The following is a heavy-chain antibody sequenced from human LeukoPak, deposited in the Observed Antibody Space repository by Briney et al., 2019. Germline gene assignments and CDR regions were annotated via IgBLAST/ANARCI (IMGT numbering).Heavy chain of an antibody. J-gene: IGHJ4*02. CDR3: AKDALLWFGEAPTTYYFDF. Sequence: PGGSLRLSCAASGFTFSSYGMHWVRQAPGKGLEWVAVISYDGSNKYYADSVKGRFTISRDNSKNTLYLQMNSLRAEDTAVYYCAKDALLWFGEAPTTYYFDFWGQGTLVTVSS. V-gene: IGHV3-30*18. D-gene: IGHD3-10*01. CDR1: GFTFSSYG. CDR2: ISYDGSNK.